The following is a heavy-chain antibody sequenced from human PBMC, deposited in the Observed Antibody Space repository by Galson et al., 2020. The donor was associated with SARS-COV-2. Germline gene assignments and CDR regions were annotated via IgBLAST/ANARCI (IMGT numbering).Heavy chain of an antibody. V-gene: IGHV3-48*01. J-gene: IGHJ6*03. Sequence: GESLKISCAASGFTFSSYSMNWVRQAPGKGLEWVSYISSSSSTIYYADSVKGRFTISRDNAKNSLYLQMNSLRAEDTAVYYCARTGRRGPAYYYYYMDGWGKGTTVTVSS. D-gene: IGHD3-10*01. CDR1: GFTFSSYS. CDR2: ISSSSSTI. CDR3: ARTGRRGPAYYYYYMDG.